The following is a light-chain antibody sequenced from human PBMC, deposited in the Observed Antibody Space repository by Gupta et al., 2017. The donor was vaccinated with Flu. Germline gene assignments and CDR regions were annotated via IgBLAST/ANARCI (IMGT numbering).Light chain of an antibody. Sequence: SVTISCTGTSSDVGGYRFVSWYQQHPGKAPQLMMYEVIKRPSGVPDRFSGSKSGNTASLTVSGLQAEDEADYYCSSYAGGNNWVFGGGTKLTVL. CDR3: SSYAGGNNWV. CDR2: EVI. V-gene: IGLV2-8*01. CDR1: SSDVGGYRF. J-gene: IGLJ3*02.